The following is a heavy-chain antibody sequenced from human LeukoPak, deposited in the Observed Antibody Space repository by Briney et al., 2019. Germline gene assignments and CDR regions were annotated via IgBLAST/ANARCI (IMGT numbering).Heavy chain of an antibody. CDR1: GGSISSNSYY. CDR3: ARRGPLAAAGRGISYYFDY. Sequence: SETLSLTCTVSGGSISSNSYYWSWIRQPPGKGLEWIGEINHSGSTNYNPSLKSRVTISVDTSKNQFSLKLSSVTAADTAVYYCARRGPLAAAGRGISYYFDYWGQGTLVTVSS. J-gene: IGHJ4*02. D-gene: IGHD6-13*01. V-gene: IGHV4-39*07. CDR2: INHSGST.